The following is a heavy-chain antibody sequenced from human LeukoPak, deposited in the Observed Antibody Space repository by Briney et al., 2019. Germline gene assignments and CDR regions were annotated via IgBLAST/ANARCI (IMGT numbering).Heavy chain of an antibody. CDR2: IYYSGST. CDR1: GGSISSYY. V-gene: IGHV4-59*08. Sequence: PSETLSLTCTVSGGSISSYYWSWIRQPPGKGLEWIGYIYYSGSTNYKPSLKSRVTISVDTSKNQFSLKLSSVTAADTAVYYCATLSGGSYNWFDPWGQGTLVTVSS. J-gene: IGHJ5*02. D-gene: IGHD2-15*01. CDR3: ATLSGGSYNWFDP.